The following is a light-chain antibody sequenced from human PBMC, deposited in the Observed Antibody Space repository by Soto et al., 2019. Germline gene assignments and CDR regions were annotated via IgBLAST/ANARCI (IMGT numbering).Light chain of an antibody. J-gene: IGLJ2*01. CDR3: SAYAGSNNPVI. Sequence: QSPLTQPPSASGSPGQSVTISCTGTSSDVGGYNYVSWYQQHPGKAPKFLIFEVSRRPSGVPDRFSGSKSVNTASLTVSGLQADDEADYYCSAYAGSNNPVIFGGGTKLTVL. CDR1: SSDVGGYNY. CDR2: EVS. V-gene: IGLV2-8*01.